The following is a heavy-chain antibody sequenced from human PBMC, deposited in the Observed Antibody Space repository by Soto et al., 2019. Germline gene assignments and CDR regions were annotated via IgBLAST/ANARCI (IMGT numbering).Heavy chain of an antibody. Sequence: SETLSLTCTVSGGSISSYYWSWIRQPPGKGLEWIGYIYYSGSTNYNPSLKSRVTISVDTSKNQFSLKLNSVTAADTAVYYCASCDYYILTGTPLALVYWGQGILVTVSS. J-gene: IGHJ4*02. CDR3: ASCDYYILTGTPLALVY. CDR2: IYYSGST. V-gene: IGHV4-59*01. D-gene: IGHD3-9*01. CDR1: GGSISSYY.